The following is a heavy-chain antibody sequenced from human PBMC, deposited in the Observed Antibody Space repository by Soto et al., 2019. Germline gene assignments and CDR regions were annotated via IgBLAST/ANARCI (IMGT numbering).Heavy chain of an antibody. J-gene: IGHJ4*02. CDR1: GYSFITYW. CDR3: ARHYDDSSGYSDY. V-gene: IGHV5-10-1*01. D-gene: IGHD3-22*01. Sequence: GESLKISCTGSGYSFITYWISWVRQMPGKGLEWMGKIDPNDSKSNYSPSFQGHVTISADKSISTAYLQWSSLKASDTAMYYCARHYDDSSGYSDYWGQGSLVTVSS. CDR2: IDPNDSKS.